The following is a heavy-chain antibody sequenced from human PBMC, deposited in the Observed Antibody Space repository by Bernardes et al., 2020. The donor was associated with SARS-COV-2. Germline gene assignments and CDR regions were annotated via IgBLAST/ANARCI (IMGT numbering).Heavy chain of an antibody. J-gene: IGHJ4*02. CDR3: ARVHDYVWGSYRPRQSYFDY. V-gene: IGHV4-34*01. CDR1: GGSFSGYY. D-gene: IGHD3-16*02. Sequence: SETLSLTCAVSGGSFSGYYWSWIRQPPGKGLEWIGEIYHSGSTQYNPSLKNRVTISVDKSKNQFSLKLSSVTAPDTAVYYCARVHDYVWGSYRPRQSYFDYWGQGTLVTVSS. CDR2: IYHSGST.